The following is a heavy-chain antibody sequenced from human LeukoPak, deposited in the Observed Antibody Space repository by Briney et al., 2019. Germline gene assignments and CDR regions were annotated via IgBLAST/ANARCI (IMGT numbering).Heavy chain of an antibody. CDR2: INHRGST. V-gene: IGHV4-34*01. D-gene: IGHD5-12*01. CDR3: ARETNDSGYDSSSGSYFDY. CDR1: GGSFSDYY. J-gene: IGHJ4*02. Sequence: PSETLSLTCAVYGGSFSDYYCSWIRQPPGKGLEWIGEINHRGSTNYNPSLKSRVTISVDTSKNQFSLKLSSVTAADTAVYYCARETNDSGYDSSSGSYFDYWGQGTLVTVSS.